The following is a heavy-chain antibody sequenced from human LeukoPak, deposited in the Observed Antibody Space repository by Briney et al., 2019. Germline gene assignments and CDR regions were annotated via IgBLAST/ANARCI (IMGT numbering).Heavy chain of an antibody. J-gene: IGHJ6*02. CDR1: GGTFSSYA. V-gene: IGHV1-69*01. D-gene: IGHD2-2*01. CDR3: ATSLEADPYCSSTSCYGSYYYYGMDV. CDR2: IIPIFGTA. Sequence: SVKVSCKASGGTFSSYAISWVRQAPGQGLEWMGGIIPIFGTANYAQKFQGRVTITADESTSTAYMELSSLRSEDTALYYCATSLEADPYCSSTSCYGSYYYYGMDVWGQGTTVTVSS.